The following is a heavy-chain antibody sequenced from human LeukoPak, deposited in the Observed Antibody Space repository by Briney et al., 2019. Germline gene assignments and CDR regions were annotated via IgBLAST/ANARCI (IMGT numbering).Heavy chain of an antibody. CDR2: IIGSGGST. CDR1: GFTFSSYA. V-gene: IGHV3-23*01. Sequence: GGSLRLSCAASGFTFSSYAMSWVRQAPGKGLEWVSAIIGSGGSTYYADSVKGRFTISRDNSKNTLYLQMNSLRAEDTAVYYCAKGTTGTTAEYYYYMDVWGKGTTVTVSS. CDR3: AKGTTGTTAEYYYYMDV. D-gene: IGHD1-7*01. J-gene: IGHJ6*03.